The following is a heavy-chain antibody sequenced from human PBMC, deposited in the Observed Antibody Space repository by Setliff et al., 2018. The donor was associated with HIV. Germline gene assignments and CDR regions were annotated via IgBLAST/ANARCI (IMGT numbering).Heavy chain of an antibody. CDR2: VYPGDSSP. J-gene: IGHJ2*01. Sequence: GESLKISCKGSGYTFSDYWIGWVRQMPGKGLEWMGIVYPGDSSPKYSPSFQGQVTISADKSTSTAYLQWSSLKASDTAMYYCASLLRSGWDHWYFDLWGRGTLVTVSS. CDR3: ASLLRSGWDHWYFDL. V-gene: IGHV5-51*01. CDR1: GYTFSDYW. D-gene: IGHD6-19*01.